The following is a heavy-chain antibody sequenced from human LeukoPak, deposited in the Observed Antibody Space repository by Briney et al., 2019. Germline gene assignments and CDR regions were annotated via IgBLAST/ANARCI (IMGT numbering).Heavy chain of an antibody. CDR2: IYPGDSDT. J-gene: IGHJ4*02. V-gene: IGHV5-51*01. D-gene: IGHD2-21*02. CDR1: GYTFTSFW. Sequence: GESLKISCRASGYTFTSFWIAWVRQMPGKGLEWMGIIYPGDSDTRYSPSFQGQVTISVDRSITTAYLQWDSLQASDTAIYYCARTTVTALDFEYWGQGTLVTVSS. CDR3: ARTTVTALDFEY.